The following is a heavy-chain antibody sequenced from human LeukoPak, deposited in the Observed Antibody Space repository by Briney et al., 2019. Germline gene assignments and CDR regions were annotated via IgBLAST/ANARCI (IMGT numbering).Heavy chain of an antibody. Sequence: PGGSLRLSCAASGFTFSSYDMHWVRHATGKGLEWVSAIGTAGDTYYPGSVKGRFTISRENAKNSLYLQMNSLRAGDTAVYYCARVFRGYSGYDHPNYGMDVWGQGTTVTVSS. V-gene: IGHV3-13*01. CDR1: GFTFSSYD. J-gene: IGHJ6*02. CDR2: IGTAGDT. D-gene: IGHD5-12*01. CDR3: ARVFRGYSGYDHPNYGMDV.